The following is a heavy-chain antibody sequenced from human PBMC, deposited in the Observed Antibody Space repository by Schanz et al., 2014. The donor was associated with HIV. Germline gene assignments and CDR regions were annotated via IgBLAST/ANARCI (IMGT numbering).Heavy chain of an antibody. Sequence: EVQLVESGGGLVQPGRSRRLACAASGFAFNDYALHWVRQVPGKGLEWVSGINWNSGSIAYADSVKGRFTISRDNAKNSLYLQMNSLRAEDTAVYYCAKVLIPMIAVPYYGMDVWGQGTTVTVSS. CDR1: GFAFNDYA. J-gene: IGHJ6*02. CDR2: INWNSGSI. D-gene: IGHD3-22*01. V-gene: IGHV3-9*01. CDR3: AKVLIPMIAVPYYGMDV.